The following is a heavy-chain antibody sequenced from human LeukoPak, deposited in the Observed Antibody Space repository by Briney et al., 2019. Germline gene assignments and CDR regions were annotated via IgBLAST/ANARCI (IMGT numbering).Heavy chain of an antibody. CDR2: IYHSGST. J-gene: IGHJ5*02. D-gene: IGHD2-2*01. Sequence: SAPLSLPCTVSGYSISSGYYWGWIRQPPGKGLDWIGSIYHSGSTYYNPSLKIRVTISVDTSKNQFSLKLSSVTAADTAVYYCASEYCSSTSCYQDHNWFDPWGQGTLVTVSS. CDR3: ASEYCSSTSCYQDHNWFDP. V-gene: IGHV4-38-2*02. CDR1: GYSISSGYY.